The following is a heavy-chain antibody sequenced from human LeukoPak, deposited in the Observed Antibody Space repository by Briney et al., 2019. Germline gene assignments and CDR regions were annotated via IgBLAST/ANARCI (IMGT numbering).Heavy chain of an antibody. J-gene: IGHJ4*02. V-gene: IGHV3-23*01. Sequence: GGSLRLSCAASGFSFSNYAMSWVRQAPGKGLEWVSPISDSGAATYYADSVKGRFTIPRDNSKNTLYLQLNSLGAEDTAVYYCAKIAPWGAVTTTDGFDYWGQGTLVTVSS. CDR1: GFSFSNYA. D-gene: IGHD4-17*01. CDR2: ISDSGAAT. CDR3: AKIAPWGAVTTTDGFDY.